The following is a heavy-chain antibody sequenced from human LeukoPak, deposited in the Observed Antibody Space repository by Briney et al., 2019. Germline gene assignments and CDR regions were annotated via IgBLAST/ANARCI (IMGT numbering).Heavy chain of an antibody. CDR3: ARSAYFAEYFQH. CDR2: TYYRSKWHN. CDR1: GDSVSSSSAV. J-gene: IGHJ1*01. D-gene: IGHD3-3*01. V-gene: IGHV6-1*01. Sequence: SQTLSLTCAVSGDSVSSSSAVWNWIRQSPSRGLEWLGRTYYRSKWHNDYAVSVKSRITINPDTSKNQFSLQLNSVTPEDTAVYYCARSAYFAEYFQHWGQGTLVTVSS.